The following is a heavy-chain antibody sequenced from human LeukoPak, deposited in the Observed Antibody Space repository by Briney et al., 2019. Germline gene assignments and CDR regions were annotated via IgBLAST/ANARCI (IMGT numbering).Heavy chain of an antibody. Sequence: SETLSLTCTVSGGSISSYYWSWIRQPPGKGLEWMGNIYYSGSTNYNSSLKSRVTISVDTSKNQFSLKLSSVTAADTAVYYCARHVGNSGSGSYLTYFDYWGQGTLVTVSS. V-gene: IGHV4-59*08. CDR3: ARHVGNSGSGSYLTYFDY. CDR1: GGSISSYY. CDR2: IYYSGST. D-gene: IGHD3-10*01. J-gene: IGHJ4*02.